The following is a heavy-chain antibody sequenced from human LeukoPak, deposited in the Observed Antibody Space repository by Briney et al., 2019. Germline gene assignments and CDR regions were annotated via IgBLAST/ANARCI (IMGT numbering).Heavy chain of an antibody. CDR1: GFTFSSYA. CDR3: ARDPYDTLAYGAFDI. V-gene: IGHV3-30-3*01. CDR2: ISYDGSNK. D-gene: IGHD3-22*01. J-gene: IGHJ3*02. Sequence: QPGRSLRLSCAASGFTFSSYAMHWVRQAPGKGLEWVAVISYDGSNKYYADSVKGRFTISRDNARNSLSLQMNSLRVEDTAVYYCARDPYDTLAYGAFDIWGQGTVVTVSS.